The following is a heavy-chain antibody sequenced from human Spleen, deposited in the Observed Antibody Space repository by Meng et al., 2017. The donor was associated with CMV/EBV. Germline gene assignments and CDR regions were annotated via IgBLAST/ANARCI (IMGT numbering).Heavy chain of an antibody. CDR2: INHSGST. V-gene: IGHV4-34*09. J-gene: IGHJ5*02. CDR3: ARGLNIVVVPAAMGYNWFDP. Sequence: QGQPQESGPGLVKPSQTLSLTCTVYGGSFSGYYWSWIRQPPGKGLEGIGEINHSGSTNYNPSLKSRVTISVDTSKNQFSLKLSSVTAADTAVYYCARGLNIVVVPAAMGYNWFDPWGQGTLVTVSS. CDR1: GGSFSGYY. D-gene: IGHD2-2*01.